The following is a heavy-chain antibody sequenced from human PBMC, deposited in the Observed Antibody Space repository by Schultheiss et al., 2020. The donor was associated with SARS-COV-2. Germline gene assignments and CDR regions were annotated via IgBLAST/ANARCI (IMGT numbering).Heavy chain of an antibody. CDR1: GYTFTGYY. CDR3: ATVIAVAGTRDNWFDP. V-gene: IGHV1-69*06. J-gene: IGHJ5*02. Sequence: SVKVSCKASGYTFTGYYMHWVRQAPGQGLEWMGGIIPIFGTANYAQKFQGRVTMTEDTSTDTAYMELSSLRSEDTAVYYCATVIAVAGTRDNWFDPWGQGTLVTVSS. CDR2: IIPIFGTA. D-gene: IGHD6-19*01.